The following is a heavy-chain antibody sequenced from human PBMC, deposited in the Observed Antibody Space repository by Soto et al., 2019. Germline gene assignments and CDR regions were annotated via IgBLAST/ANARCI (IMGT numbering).Heavy chain of an antibody. CDR1: GFTFSSYA. Sequence: GGSLRLSCAASGFTFSSYAMHLVRQAPGKGLEWVTLISYDGNNKYYADSVKGRFTISRDGYKKTLYLQMNSLRAEDTAVYYCARDPGDWSGDYWGQGTLVTVSS. CDR2: ISYDGNNK. CDR3: ARDPGDWSGDY. D-gene: IGHD3-9*01. J-gene: IGHJ4*02. V-gene: IGHV3-30-3*01.